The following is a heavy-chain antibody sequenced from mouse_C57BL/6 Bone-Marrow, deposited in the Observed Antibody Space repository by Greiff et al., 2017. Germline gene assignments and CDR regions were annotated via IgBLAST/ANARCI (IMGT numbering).Heavy chain of an antibody. D-gene: IGHD3-1*01. J-gene: IGHJ2*01. CDR3: ARRAGY. CDR2: IYPRSGNT. CDR1: GYTFTSYG. V-gene: IGHV1-81*01. Sequence: VQLQQSGAELARPGASVKLSCKASGYTFTSYGISWVKQRTGQGLEWSGEIYPRSGNTYYNEKFKGKATLTADKSSSTAYMELRSLTSEDSAVYFCARRAGYWGQGTTLTVSS.